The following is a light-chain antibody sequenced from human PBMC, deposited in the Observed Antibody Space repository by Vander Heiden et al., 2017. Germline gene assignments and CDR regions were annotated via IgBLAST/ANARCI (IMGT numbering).Light chain of an antibody. CDR3: QSYDGSLSGYV. CDR2: CDS. V-gene: IGLV1-40*01. J-gene: IGLJ1*01. CDR1: SSRIGGGYD. Sequence: QSVLTQPPPVSGAPGQRFTISCTGSSSRIGGGYDVHWCQQLPGTAPSLLIYCDSNRPSGVPARCSGATSGASASLPITALQADDEADYYCQSYDGSLSGYVFGTGTKVTVL.